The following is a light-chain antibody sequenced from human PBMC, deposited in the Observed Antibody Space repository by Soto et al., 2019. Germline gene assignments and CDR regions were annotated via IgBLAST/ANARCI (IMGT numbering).Light chain of an antibody. CDR1: SNDVGGYNY. CDR2: DVT. J-gene: IGLJ1*01. CDR3: CSYAGTNSYV. V-gene: IGLV2-11*01. Sequence: QSALTQPRSVSGFPGQSVTISCTGTSNDVGGYNYVSWYQHYPDKAPKLMIYDVTKRPSRVPDRFSGSKSGNTASLTIAGLQAEDEADYYCCSYAGTNSYVFGTGTKLTVL.